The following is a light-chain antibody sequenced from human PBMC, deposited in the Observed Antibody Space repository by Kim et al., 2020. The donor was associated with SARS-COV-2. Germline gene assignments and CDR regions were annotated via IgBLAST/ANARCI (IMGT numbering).Light chain of an antibody. Sequence: SSELTQDPAVSVALGQTVGITCQGDSLRSYYASWYQQKPGQASVLVIYGQNNRPSGIPDRFSGSSSGNTASLTITGAQAEDEADYYCNSRDSSGNHWVFGGGTQLTVL. CDR1: SLRSYY. CDR2: GQN. V-gene: IGLV3-19*01. J-gene: IGLJ3*02. CDR3: NSRDSSGNHWV.